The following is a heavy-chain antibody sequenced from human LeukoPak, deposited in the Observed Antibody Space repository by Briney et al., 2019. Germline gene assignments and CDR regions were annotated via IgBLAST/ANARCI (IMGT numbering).Heavy chain of an antibody. J-gene: IGHJ4*02. CDR3: ARDARNYDILTGPNAY. CDR2: IYSGGST. Sequence: GVSLRLSCAASGFTVSSNYMSWVRQAPGKGREGVSGIYSGGSTYYADCVKGRFTISRDNSKNTLYLQLNSLRAEDTAVYYCARDARNYDILTGPNAYWGQGTLVTVSS. V-gene: IGHV3-53*01. CDR1: GFTVSSNY. D-gene: IGHD3-9*01.